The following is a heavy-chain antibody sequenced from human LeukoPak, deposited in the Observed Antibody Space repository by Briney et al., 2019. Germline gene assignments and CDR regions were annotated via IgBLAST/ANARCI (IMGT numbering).Heavy chain of an antibody. CDR3: ARSQFGSWPYYYYYYMDV. J-gene: IGHJ6*03. V-gene: IGHV4-30-4*08. D-gene: IGHD6-13*01. Sequence: SETLSLTCTVSGGSISSGDYYWSWIRQPPGKGLEWIGYIYYSGSTYYNPSLKSRVTISVDTSKNQFSLKLSSVTAADTAVYYCARSQFGSWPYYYYYYMDVWGKGTTVTVSS. CDR2: IYYSGST. CDR1: GGSISSGDYY.